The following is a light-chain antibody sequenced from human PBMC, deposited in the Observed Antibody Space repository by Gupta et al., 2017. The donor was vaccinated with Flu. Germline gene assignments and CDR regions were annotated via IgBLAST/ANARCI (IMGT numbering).Light chain of an antibody. CDR1: SSNIGAGYD. Sequence: QSVLTQPPSVSGAPGQRVTISCTGSSSNIGAGYDVHWYQQLPGTAPKLLIYGNSNRPSGVPDRFSGSKSGTSASLAITGLQAEDEADDYGQSYDNSLSAYVFATGTKVTVL. J-gene: IGLJ1*01. CDR2: GNS. V-gene: IGLV1-40*01. CDR3: QSYDNSLSAYV.